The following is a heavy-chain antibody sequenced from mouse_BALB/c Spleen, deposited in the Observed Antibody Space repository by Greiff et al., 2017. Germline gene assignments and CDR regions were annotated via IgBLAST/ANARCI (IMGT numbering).Heavy chain of an antibody. Sequence: EVQLVESGGDLVKPGGSLKLSCAASGFTLSSFGMSWVRQTPDKRLEWVANISSGSSYTYYPDSVKGRFTISRDNAKNTLYLQMSSLKSEETAMYYCARDYGHAMDYWGQGTAVTVSA. CDR3: ARDYGHAMDY. D-gene: IGHD1-1*01. J-gene: IGHJ4*01. V-gene: IGHV5-6*01. CDR1: GFTLSSFG. CDR2: ISSGSSYT.